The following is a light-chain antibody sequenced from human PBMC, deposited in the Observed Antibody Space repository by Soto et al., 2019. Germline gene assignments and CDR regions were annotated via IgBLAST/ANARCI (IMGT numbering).Light chain of an antibody. CDR2: YDD. Sequence: QSVLTQPPSMSEAPRQTVTISCSGSSSNIGNNAVNWYQQLPGKAPKLLIYYDDLLPSGVSDRFSGSKSGTSASLVISGLQSEDEADYYCATWDDSLNGPLCGGGTKVTVL. CDR1: SSNIGNNA. J-gene: IGLJ2*01. V-gene: IGLV1-36*01. CDR3: ATWDDSLNGPL.